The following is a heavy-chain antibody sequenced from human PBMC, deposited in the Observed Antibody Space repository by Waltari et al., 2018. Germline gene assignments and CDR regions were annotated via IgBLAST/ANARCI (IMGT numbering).Heavy chain of an antibody. V-gene: IGHV4-39*01. CDR1: GGSISSSSYY. Sequence: QLQLQESGPGLVKPSETLSLTCTVSGGSISSSSYYWGWIRQPPGKGLEWIGSIYYSGSTYYNPSLKSRVTISVDTSKNQFSLKLSSVTAADTAVYYCARFPPKYSSSVDYWGQGTLVTVSS. CDR2: IYYSGST. J-gene: IGHJ4*02. CDR3: ARFPPKYSSSVDY. D-gene: IGHD6-6*01.